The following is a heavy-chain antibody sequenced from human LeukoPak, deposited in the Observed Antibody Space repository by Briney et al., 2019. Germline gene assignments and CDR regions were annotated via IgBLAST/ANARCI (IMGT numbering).Heavy chain of an antibody. CDR1: GFTFSSYG. Sequence: GGSLRLSCAASGFTFSSYGMHWVRQAPGKGLEWVAFIRYDGSNKYYADSVKGRFTISRDNSKNTLYLQMNSLRAEDTAAYYCAKERDTAMVTIDYWGEGPLVTVSS. J-gene: IGHJ4*02. CDR2: IRYDGSNK. D-gene: IGHD5-18*01. V-gene: IGHV3-30*02. CDR3: AKERDTAMVTIDY.